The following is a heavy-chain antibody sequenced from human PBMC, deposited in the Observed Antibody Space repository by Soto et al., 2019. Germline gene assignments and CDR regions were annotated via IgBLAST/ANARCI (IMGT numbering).Heavy chain of an antibody. Sequence: EVQLVESGGGLVQPGGSLRLSCAASGFTFSSYWMSWVRQAPGKGLEWVANIKQDGSEKYYVDSVKGRFTISRDNAKNSLYLQMNSLRAEDTAVYYCARDKAILRFLEWSFSPYYYYGMDVWGQGTTVTVSS. CDR2: IKQDGSEK. J-gene: IGHJ6*02. D-gene: IGHD3-3*01. CDR3: ARDKAILRFLEWSFSPYYYYGMDV. V-gene: IGHV3-7*05. CDR1: GFTFSSYW.